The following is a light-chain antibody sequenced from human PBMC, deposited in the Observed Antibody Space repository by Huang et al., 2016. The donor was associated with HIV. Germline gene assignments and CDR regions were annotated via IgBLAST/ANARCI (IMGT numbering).Light chain of an antibody. V-gene: IGKV1-5*01. J-gene: IGKJ4*01. Sequence: DIQMTQSPSTLSASVGDRVTITCRGSQSISSLVAWYKQKPGKAPKLLIFAASDLESGVPSWFSGSGSGTQFTLSISCLQPDDFATYYCQQYNNFPLTFGGGTTVTIK. CDR1: QSISSL. CDR2: AAS. CDR3: QQYNNFPLT.